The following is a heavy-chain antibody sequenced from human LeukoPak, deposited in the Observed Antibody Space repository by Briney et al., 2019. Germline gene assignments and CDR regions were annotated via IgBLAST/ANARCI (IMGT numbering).Heavy chain of an antibody. D-gene: IGHD6-19*01. Sequence: GGSLRLSCAASGFIFDDYGMSWVRQAPGKGLEWVSGINWNGGSTGYADSVKGRFTISRDNAKNSLYLQMNSLRAEDTAVYYCARDQWWQFIAVAITSYFDCWGQGTLVTVSS. J-gene: IGHJ4*02. CDR3: ARDQWWQFIAVAITSYFDC. CDR1: GFIFDDYG. V-gene: IGHV3-20*04. CDR2: INWNGGST.